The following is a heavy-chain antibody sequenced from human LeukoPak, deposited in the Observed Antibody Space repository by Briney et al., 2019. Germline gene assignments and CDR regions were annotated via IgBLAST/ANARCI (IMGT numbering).Heavy chain of an antibody. D-gene: IGHD2-2*01. CDR1: GGSISSSSYY. J-gene: IGHJ4*02. V-gene: IGHV4-39*07. CDR3: ARLSTSCHDY. Sequence: SETLSLTCTVSGGSISSSSYYWGWIRQPPGKGLEWIGSIYHSGSTYYNPSLKSRVTITVDTSKNQFSLKLSSVTAADTAVYYCARLSTSCHDYWGQGTLVTVSS. CDR2: IYHSGST.